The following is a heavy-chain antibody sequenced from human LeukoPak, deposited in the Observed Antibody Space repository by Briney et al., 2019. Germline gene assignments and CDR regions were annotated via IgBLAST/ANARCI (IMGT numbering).Heavy chain of an antibody. CDR3: ARDSGSGYHYPNDAFDI. J-gene: IGHJ3*02. Sequence: GGSLRLSCAASGFTFSSYWMHWVRQAPGKGLVWVSRINSDGSSTSYADSVKGRFTISRGNAKNTLYLQMNSLRAEDTAVYYCARDSGSGYHYPNDAFDIWGQGTMVTVSS. D-gene: IGHD5-12*01. V-gene: IGHV3-74*01. CDR2: INSDGSST. CDR1: GFTFSSYW.